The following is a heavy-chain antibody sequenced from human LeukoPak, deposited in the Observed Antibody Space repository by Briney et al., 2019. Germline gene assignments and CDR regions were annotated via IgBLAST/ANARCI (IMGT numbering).Heavy chain of an antibody. CDR2: IIPIFGTA. D-gene: IGHD3-22*01. CDR1: GGTFSSYA. J-gene: IGHJ4*02. Sequence: ASVKVSCKASGGTFSSYAISWVRQAPGQGLEWMGGIIPIFGTANYAQKFQGRVTITADESTSTAYVELSSLRSEDTAVYYCASGGYYDSSGYYYFDYWGQGTLVTVSS. CDR3: ASGGYYDSSGYYYFDY. V-gene: IGHV1-69*13.